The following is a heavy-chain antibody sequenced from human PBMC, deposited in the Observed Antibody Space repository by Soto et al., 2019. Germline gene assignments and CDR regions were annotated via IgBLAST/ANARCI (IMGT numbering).Heavy chain of an antibody. CDR2: ISGKSTYI. CDR3: ARDKGYGDDLDS. J-gene: IGHJ4*02. D-gene: IGHD4-17*01. CDR1: GFSFSDYY. Sequence: VQLVESGGGLVKPGGSLRLSCAASGFSFSDYYMSWVRQAPGKGLKWVSSISGKSTYIYYAASVKGRFTISRENARNSVYLQMHSLRAEDTAVYYCARDKGYGDDLDSWGQGTLVTVSS. V-gene: IGHV3-21*01.